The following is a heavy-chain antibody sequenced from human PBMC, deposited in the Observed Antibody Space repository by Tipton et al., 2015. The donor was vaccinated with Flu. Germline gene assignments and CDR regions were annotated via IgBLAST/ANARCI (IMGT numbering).Heavy chain of an antibody. CDR2: ISGSGGST. CDR3: AKDWAKSGSDSILFDY. CDR1: GFTFSSYA. Sequence: SLRLSCAASGFTFSSYAMSWVRQAPGKGLEWVSAISGSGGSTYYADSVKGRFTISRDNSKNTLYLQMNSLRAEDTAVYYCAKDWAKSGSDSILFDYWGQGTLVTVSS. V-gene: IGHV3-23*01. J-gene: IGHJ4*02. D-gene: IGHD1-26*01.